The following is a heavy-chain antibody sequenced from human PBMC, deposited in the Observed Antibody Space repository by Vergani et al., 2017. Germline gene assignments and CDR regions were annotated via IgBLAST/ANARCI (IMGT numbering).Heavy chain of an antibody. Sequence: QVQLVQSGAEVKKPGASVKVSCKASGYTFTSYYMHWVGQAPGQGLEWMGIINPSGGSTSYAQKFQGRVTMTRDTSTSTVYMELSSLRSDDTAVYYCARDLRDSRFDPWGQGTLVTVSS. D-gene: IGHD2-15*01. V-gene: IGHV1-46*01. CDR1: GYTFTSYY. CDR2: INPSGGST. CDR3: ARDLRDSRFDP. J-gene: IGHJ5*02.